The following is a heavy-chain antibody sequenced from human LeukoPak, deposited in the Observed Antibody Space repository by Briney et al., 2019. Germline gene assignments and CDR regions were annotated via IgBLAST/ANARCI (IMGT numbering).Heavy chain of an antibody. CDR1: GYSFTGYY. CDR3: VRGYSYGFYFDY. V-gene: IGHV1-2*06. D-gene: IGHD5-18*01. CDR2: INPNSGGP. J-gene: IGHJ4*02. Sequence: AASVKVSCKTSGYSFTGYYIHWVRQAPGQGLEWMGRINPNSGGPNYGQKFQGTVTMTRDTSISTAYLELSNLRSDDTAACYCVRGYSYGFYFDYWGQGSLVTVSS.